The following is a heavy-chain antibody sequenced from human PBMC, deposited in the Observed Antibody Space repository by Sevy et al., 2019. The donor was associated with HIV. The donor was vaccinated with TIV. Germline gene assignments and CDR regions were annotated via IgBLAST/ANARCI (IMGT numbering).Heavy chain of an antibody. D-gene: IGHD2-15*01. CDR2: ISGSAGST. Sequence: GGSPRLSCAASEFTFSTYTMSWVRQAPGKGLEWVSAISGSAGSTYYADLVQGRFTISRDKSKNTLYLQMNSLRAEDTAVYYCAKGDRTFYGLDVWGQGTTVTVSS. CDR3: AKGDRTFYGLDV. V-gene: IGHV3-23*01. J-gene: IGHJ6*02. CDR1: EFTFSTYT.